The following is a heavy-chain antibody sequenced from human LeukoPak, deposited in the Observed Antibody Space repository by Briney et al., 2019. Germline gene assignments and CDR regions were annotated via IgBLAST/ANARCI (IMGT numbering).Heavy chain of an antibody. J-gene: IGHJ4*02. V-gene: IGHV1-69*05. CDR1: GGTFSSYA. D-gene: IGHD2-2*01. CDR3: ARGYCSSTSCSSFDY. Sequence: SLKVSCKASGGTFSSYAISWVRQTPGQGLEWMGGIIPIFGTANYAQKFQGGVTITTDESTSTAYIELGSLRSEDTAVYYCARGYCSSTSCSSFDYWGQGALGTLSS. CDR2: IIPIFGTA.